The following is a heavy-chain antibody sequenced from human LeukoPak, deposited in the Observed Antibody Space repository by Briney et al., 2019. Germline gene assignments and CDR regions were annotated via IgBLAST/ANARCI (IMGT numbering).Heavy chain of an antibody. Sequence: ASVTVSFKASGYTFTGYYMHWVRQAPGQGREWMGWINPNSGGTNYSQKFQGRVTVTRDTSIGTAYMELSRLRSDDTAVYYCARMDDLGGMDVWGQGTTVTVSS. J-gene: IGHJ6*02. CDR1: GYTFTGYY. CDR2: INPNSGGT. CDR3: ARMDDLGGMDV. V-gene: IGHV1-2*02. D-gene: IGHD3-16*01.